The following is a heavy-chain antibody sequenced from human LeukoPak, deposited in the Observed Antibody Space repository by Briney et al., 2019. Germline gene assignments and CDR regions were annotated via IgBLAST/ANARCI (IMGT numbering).Heavy chain of an antibody. D-gene: IGHD5-18*01. V-gene: IGHV3-21*01. CDR3: ARDLRSWIQLWGNLVY. J-gene: IGHJ4*02. CDR2: ISSSSSYI. CDR1: GFTFSSYS. Sequence: GGSLRLSCAASGFTFSSYSMNWVRQAPGKGLEWVSSISSSSSYIYYADSVKGRFTISRDNAKNSLYLQMNSLRAEDTAVYYCARDLRSWIQLWGNLVYWGLGTLVNVSS.